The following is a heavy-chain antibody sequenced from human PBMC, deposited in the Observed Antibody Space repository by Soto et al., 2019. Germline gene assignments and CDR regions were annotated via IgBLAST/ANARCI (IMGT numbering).Heavy chain of an antibody. D-gene: IGHD6-19*01. CDR1: GFTFSSYA. Sequence: EVQLLESGGGLVQPGGSLRLSCAASGFTFSSYAMSWVRQAPGKGLEWVSAISGSGGSTYYADSVKGRFTISSDNSKNTLYLQMHSLRAEDTAVYYCAKEYEYSSGWERIDYWGQGTLVTVSS. CDR3: AKEYEYSSGWERIDY. J-gene: IGHJ4*02. V-gene: IGHV3-23*01. CDR2: ISGSGGST.